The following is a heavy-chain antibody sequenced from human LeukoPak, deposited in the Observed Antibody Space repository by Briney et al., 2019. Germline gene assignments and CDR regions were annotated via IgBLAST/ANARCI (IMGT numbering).Heavy chain of an antibody. J-gene: IGHJ4*02. Sequence: GGSLRLSCAASGFTLSSYWMHWVRQVPGEGLVWVSRINGDGSWTTYADSVKGRSTVSRDNGKNTMYLQMNSLRAEDTAVYYCARSAYCGANCHYYFDYWGQGALVIVSS. V-gene: IGHV3-74*01. CDR1: GFTLSSYW. CDR3: ARSAYCGANCHYYFDY. CDR2: INGDGSWT. D-gene: IGHD2-21*02.